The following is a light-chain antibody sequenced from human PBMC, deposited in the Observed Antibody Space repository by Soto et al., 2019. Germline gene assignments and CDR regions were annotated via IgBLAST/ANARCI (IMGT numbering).Light chain of an antibody. CDR3: AAWDGSLKGYV. V-gene: IGLV1-44*01. J-gene: IGLJ1*01. CDR1: SSNIGSNT. Sequence: QSVLTQPPSTSGTPGQRVTISCSGSSSNIGSNTVNWNQQLPGTAPKLLIYRNNQRSSGVPDRFSGSKSGTSASLAISGLQSEDEADYYCAAWDGSLKGYVFATGTKLTVL. CDR2: RNN.